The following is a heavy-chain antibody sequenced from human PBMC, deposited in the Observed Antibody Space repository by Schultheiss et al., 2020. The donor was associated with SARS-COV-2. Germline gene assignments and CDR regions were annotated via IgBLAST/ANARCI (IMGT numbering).Heavy chain of an antibody. CDR2: INSDGSST. CDR1: GFTFSSYW. V-gene: IGHV3-74*01. Sequence: GGSLRLSCAASGFTFSSYWMHWVRQAPGKGLVWVSRINSDGSSTSYADSVKGRFTISRDNAKNTLYLQMNSLRAEDTAVYYCAREAVYSRGSRGDWFDPWGQGTLVTVSS. D-gene: IGHD1-26*01. CDR3: AREAVYSRGSRGDWFDP. J-gene: IGHJ5*02.